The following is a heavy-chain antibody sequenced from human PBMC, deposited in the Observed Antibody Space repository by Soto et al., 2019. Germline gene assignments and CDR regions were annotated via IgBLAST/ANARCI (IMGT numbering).Heavy chain of an antibody. CDR1: GGSISSGGYY. CDR3: AREDYSGSSSFYYGMDV. V-gene: IGHV4-31*03. J-gene: IGHJ6*02. D-gene: IGHD6-6*01. Sequence: SETLSLTCTVSGGSISSGGYYWSWIRQHPGKGLEWIGYIYYSGSTYYNPSLKSRVTISVDTSKNQFSLKLSSVTAADTAVYYCAREDYSGSSSFYYGMDVWGQGTTVTVSS. CDR2: IYYSGST.